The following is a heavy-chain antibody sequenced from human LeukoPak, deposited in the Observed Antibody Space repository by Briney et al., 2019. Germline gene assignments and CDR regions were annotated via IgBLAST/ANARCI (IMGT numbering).Heavy chain of an antibody. V-gene: IGHV3-33*01. J-gene: IGHJ4*02. CDR3: ARGSTSDWPLDH. D-gene: IGHD2-2*01. CDR1: GFTFSSYG. CDR2: IWYDGSNK. Sequence: PGGSLRLSCAASGFTFSSYGMHWVRQAPGKGLEWVAVIWYDGSNKYYADSVKGRFTISRDNSKNTLYLQMNSLRAEDTAVYYCARGSTSDWPLDHWGQETLVTISS.